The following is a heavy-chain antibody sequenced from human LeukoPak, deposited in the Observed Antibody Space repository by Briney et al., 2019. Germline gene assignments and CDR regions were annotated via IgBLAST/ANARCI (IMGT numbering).Heavy chain of an antibody. Sequence: ASVKVSCKASGYTFTTSYINWVRQAPGQGLEWMGWVSAHNGKTSYGQRFQGRVTMTTDSSTSTAYMDLASLRSDDTAVYYCARGGTFYPSIDYWGQGTLVTVSS. D-gene: IGHD1-26*01. V-gene: IGHV1-18*01. CDR3: ARGGTFYPSIDY. CDR2: VSAHNGKT. J-gene: IGHJ4*02. CDR1: GYTFTTSY.